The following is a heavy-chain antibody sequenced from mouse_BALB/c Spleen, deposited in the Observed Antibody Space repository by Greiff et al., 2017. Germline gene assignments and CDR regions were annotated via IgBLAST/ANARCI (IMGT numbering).Heavy chain of an antibody. J-gene: IGHJ4*01. CDR3: AKNPKFYGYAMDY. CDR2: IWAGGST. V-gene: IGHV2-9*02. CDR1: GFSLTSYG. D-gene: IGHD1-1*01. Sequence: VKLMESGPGLVAPSQSLSITCTVSGFSLTSYGVHWVRQPPGKGLEWLGVIWAGGSTNYNSALMSRLSISKDNSKSQVFLKLNSLQTDDTATYYCAKNPKFYGYAMDYWGQGTSVTVSS.